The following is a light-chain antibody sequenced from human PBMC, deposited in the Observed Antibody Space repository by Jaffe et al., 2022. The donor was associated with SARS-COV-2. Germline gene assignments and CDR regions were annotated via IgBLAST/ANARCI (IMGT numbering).Light chain of an antibody. V-gene: IGKV3-20*01. CDR1: QSVSSIH. Sequence: ETVLTQSPATLTLSPGERATLSCRASQSVSSIHLAWYQQIPGQAPRLLIYGASSRATGVPDRFSGTGSGTDFTLTISRLEPEDFAVYFCQQYGTSPITFGQGTRLEIK. CDR3: QQYGTSPIT. J-gene: IGKJ5*01. CDR2: GAS.